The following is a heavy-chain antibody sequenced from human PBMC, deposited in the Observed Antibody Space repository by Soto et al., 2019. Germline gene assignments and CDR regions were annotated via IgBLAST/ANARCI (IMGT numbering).Heavy chain of an antibody. D-gene: IGHD2-2*01. Sequence: SVRVSCTASGLTYTSNAISRLAPAPGQGLVWSGGIIPIFGTANYAQELQGGVTITADESTRTAYMQLSSLRSEDTAVYYCEREAEAAMVYWGQGTLVTVSS. J-gene: IGHJ4*02. CDR1: GLTYTSNA. V-gene: IGHV1-69*13. CDR3: EREAEAAMVY. CDR2: IIPIFGTA.